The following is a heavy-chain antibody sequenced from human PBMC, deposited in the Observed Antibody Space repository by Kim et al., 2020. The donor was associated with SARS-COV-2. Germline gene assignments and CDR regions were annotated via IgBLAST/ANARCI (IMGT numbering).Heavy chain of an antibody. J-gene: IGHJ4*02. CDR2: ISYDGSNK. CDR3: ARTAIVVVVAATPFAY. Sequence: GGSLRLSCAASGFTFSSYGMHWVRQAPGKGLEWVAVISYDGSNKYYADSVKGRFTISRDNSKNTLYLQMNSLRAEDTAVYYCARTAIVVVVAATPFAYWGQGSLVTVSS. CDR1: GFTFSSYG. V-gene: IGHV3-33*05. D-gene: IGHD2-15*01.